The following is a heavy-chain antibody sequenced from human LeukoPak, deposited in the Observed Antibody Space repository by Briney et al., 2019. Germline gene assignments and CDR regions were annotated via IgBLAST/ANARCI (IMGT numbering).Heavy chain of an antibody. CDR3: ASQVPEQYYDFWSGSKGYWFDP. V-gene: IGHV4-34*01. Sequence: SETLSLTCAVYGGSLSGYYRSWIRQPQGKGLEWIGEINHSGSTNYNPSLKSRVTISVDPSKPQFSLKPSSVTAAHTAVYYCASQVPEQYYDFWSGSKGYWFDPWGQGTLVTVSS. CDR2: INHSGST. D-gene: IGHD3-3*01. CDR1: GGSLSGYY. J-gene: IGHJ5*02.